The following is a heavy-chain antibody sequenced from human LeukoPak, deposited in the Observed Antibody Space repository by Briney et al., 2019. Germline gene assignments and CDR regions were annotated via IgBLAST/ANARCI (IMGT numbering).Heavy chain of an antibody. J-gene: IGHJ6*02. Sequence: SVKVSCKTSGDTFSRSAITRGPHAPGQGLEWMGRIIPVLNITTYAQNLQGSVTLTADTSPSTVYMEHSTLRAEHTRVCFCSRHQGLTAPPPYGLDVGGEGTTVIVSS. D-gene: IGHD5-18*01. V-gene: IGHV1-69*04. CDR1: GDTFSRSA. CDR3: SRHQGLTAPPPYGLDV. CDR2: IIPVLNIT.